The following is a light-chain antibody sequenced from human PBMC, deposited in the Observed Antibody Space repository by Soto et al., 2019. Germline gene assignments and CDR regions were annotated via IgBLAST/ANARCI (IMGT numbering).Light chain of an antibody. J-gene: IGLJ2*01. Sequence: QSALTQPPSVSGAPGQRVTISCTGSSSNIGAGYEVHWYQQLPGTAPKLLIYGNSNRPSGVPDRFSGSKSGTSASLAITGLQAEDEADYYCQSYDSSLSGSVVFGGGTKVTVL. CDR3: QSYDSSLSGSVV. V-gene: IGLV1-40*01. CDR1: SSNIGAGYE. CDR2: GNS.